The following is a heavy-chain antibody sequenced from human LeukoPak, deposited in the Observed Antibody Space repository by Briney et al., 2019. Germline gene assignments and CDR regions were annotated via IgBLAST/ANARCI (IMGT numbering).Heavy chain of an antibody. Sequence: GGSLRLSCAASGFTVSSNYMSWVRQAPGKGLGWVSAIYSGGSTYYAGSVKGRFAISRDNSKNTVFLQMTSLRADDTAVYYCAREGSRSSGYNFDYWGQGTPVTVSS. CDR3: AREGSRSSGYNFDY. CDR2: IYSGGST. CDR1: GFTVSSNY. J-gene: IGHJ4*02. D-gene: IGHD3-22*01. V-gene: IGHV3-66*01.